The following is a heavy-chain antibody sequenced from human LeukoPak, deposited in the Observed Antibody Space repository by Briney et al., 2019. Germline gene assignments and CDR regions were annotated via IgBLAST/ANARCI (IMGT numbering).Heavy chain of an antibody. Sequence: GGSLRLSCAASGFTFSDHYMDWVRQAPGKGLEWVGRTRNKANSYTTEYAASVKGRFTISRDDSKNSLYLQMNSLKTEDTAVYYCARGGFDSSGWDSTFDYWGQGTLVTVSS. J-gene: IGHJ4*02. CDR2: TRNKANSYTT. CDR1: GFTFSDHY. CDR3: ARGGFDSSGWDSTFDY. D-gene: IGHD6-19*01. V-gene: IGHV3-72*01.